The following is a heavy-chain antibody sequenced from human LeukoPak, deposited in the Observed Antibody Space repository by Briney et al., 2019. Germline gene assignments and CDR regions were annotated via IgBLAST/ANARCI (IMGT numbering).Heavy chain of an antibody. CDR3: ARGYCSSTSCYGAGWFDP. D-gene: IGHD2-2*01. J-gene: IGHJ5*02. V-gene: IGHV4-34*01. CDR1: GGSFSGYY. CDR2: INHSGST. Sequence: SETLSLTCAVYGGSFSGYYWSWIRQPPGKGLEWIGEINHSGSTNYNPSLKSRVTISVDTSKNQFSLKLSSVTAADTAVYYCARGYCSSTSCYGAGWFDPWGQGTLVTVSS.